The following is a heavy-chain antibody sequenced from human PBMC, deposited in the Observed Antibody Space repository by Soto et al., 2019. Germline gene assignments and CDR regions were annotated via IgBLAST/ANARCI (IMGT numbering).Heavy chain of an antibody. Sequence: EVQLVESGGGLVQPGGSLRLSCAASGFTFSSYSMNWVRQAPGKGLEWVSYISSSSRTIYYADSVKGRFTISRDNAKNSLYLQMNSLRAEDTAVYYCARDRFDYHDSSGYWRFDPWGQGTLVTVSS. CDR1: GFTFSSYS. V-gene: IGHV3-48*01. J-gene: IGHJ5*02. CDR3: ARDRFDYHDSSGYWRFDP. D-gene: IGHD3-22*01. CDR2: ISSSSRTI.